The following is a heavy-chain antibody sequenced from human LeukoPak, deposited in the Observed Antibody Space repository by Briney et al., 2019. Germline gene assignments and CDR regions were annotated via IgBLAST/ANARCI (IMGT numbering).Heavy chain of an antibody. CDR1: GGSISSYY. Sequence: SETLSLTCTVSGGSISSYYWSWIRQPPGKGLEWIGSIYYSGSTYYNPSLKSRVTISVDTSRNQFSLKLSSVTAADTAVYYCARVRGVPHAFDIWGQGTMVTVSS. V-gene: IGHV4-59*05. J-gene: IGHJ3*02. CDR2: IYYSGST. D-gene: IGHD3-10*01. CDR3: ARVRGVPHAFDI.